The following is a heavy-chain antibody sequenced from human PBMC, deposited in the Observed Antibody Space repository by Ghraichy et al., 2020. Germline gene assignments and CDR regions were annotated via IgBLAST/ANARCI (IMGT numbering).Heavy chain of an antibody. J-gene: IGHJ4*02. CDR1: GGSISSSNW. Sequence: SETLSLTCTVSGGSISSSNWWNWVRQPPGKGLEWIGEIYHSGNTNYNPSLKSRVTISVDKSRNQFFLKVNSVTAADTAVYYCARREDGDYSFDFWGQGTLVTVSS. CDR2: IYHSGNT. D-gene: IGHD4-17*01. CDR3: ARREDGDYSFDF. V-gene: IGHV4-4*02.